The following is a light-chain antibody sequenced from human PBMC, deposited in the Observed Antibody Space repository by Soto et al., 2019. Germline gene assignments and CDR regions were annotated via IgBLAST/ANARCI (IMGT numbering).Light chain of an antibody. J-gene: IGKJ4*01. V-gene: IGKV1-27*01. CDR2: GAS. CDR3: QKYDGAPLT. CDR1: QDITNY. Sequence: DIQMTQSPSSLSASVGDRVTITCRASQDITNYLAWYQEKPGKVPKLLIFGASTLQSGVPSRFSGSGSGTDFTLTISSRQPEDVATYYCQKYDGAPLTFGGGTKVDIK.